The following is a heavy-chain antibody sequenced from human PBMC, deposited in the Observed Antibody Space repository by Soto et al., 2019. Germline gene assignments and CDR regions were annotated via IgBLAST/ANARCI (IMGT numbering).Heavy chain of an antibody. Sequence: QVQLQQWGAGLLKPSETLSLTCAVYGGSFSGYYWSWIRQPPGKGLEWIGEINHSGSTNYNPSLKSRVTISVDTSKNQFFLKLSSVTPADTAVYYCARGGIAAAGRSRHGFDPWGQGTLVTVSS. CDR2: INHSGST. CDR3: ARGGIAAAGRSRHGFDP. D-gene: IGHD6-13*01. V-gene: IGHV4-34*01. CDR1: GGSFSGYY. J-gene: IGHJ5*02.